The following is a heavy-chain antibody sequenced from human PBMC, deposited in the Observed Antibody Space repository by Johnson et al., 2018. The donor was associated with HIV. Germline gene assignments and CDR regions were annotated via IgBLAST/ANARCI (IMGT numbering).Heavy chain of an antibody. CDR2: IGTAGDT. J-gene: IGHJ3*02. CDR3: ARDFSVRAFDI. CDR1: GFTFSSYD. Sequence: VLLVESGGGVVQPGGSLRLSCAASGFTFSSYDMHWVRQATGKGLEWVSAIGTAGDTYYPGSVKGRFTISRDNSKNTLYLQMNSLRAEDTAVYYCARDFSVRAFDIWGQGTMVTVSS. D-gene: IGHD3-10*01. V-gene: IGHV3-13*01.